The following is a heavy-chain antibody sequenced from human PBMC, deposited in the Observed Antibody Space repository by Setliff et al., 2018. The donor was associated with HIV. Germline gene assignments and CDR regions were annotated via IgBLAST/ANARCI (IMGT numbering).Heavy chain of an antibody. Sequence: GGSLRLSCAASGFTFSSDWMNWVRQAPGKGLEWLANINGDGSEKYYVDSVKGRFTISRDNSKNTLYLQMNSLRAEDTAVYYCTKNLYRSPWSPLDYWGQGTLVTVSS. V-gene: IGHV3-7*02. CDR2: INGDGSEK. CDR3: TKNLYRSPWSPLDY. J-gene: IGHJ4*02. CDR1: GFTFSSDW. D-gene: IGHD6-19*01.